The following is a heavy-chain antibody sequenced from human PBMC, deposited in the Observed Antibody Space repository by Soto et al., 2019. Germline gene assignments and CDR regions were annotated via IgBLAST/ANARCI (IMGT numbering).Heavy chain of an antibody. CDR1: GDSISSTNNY. D-gene: IGHD2-2*01. J-gene: IGHJ6*02. Sequence: PSETLSLTCTVSGDSISSTNNYWSWIRQHPGKGLEWIGYIYHSGSTYYNPSLKSRPAISVDTSKNQFSLKLSSVTAADTAVYYCARTVCSSASCYGYYYYGLDVWGQGTTVTVSS. CDR3: ARTVCSSASCYGYYYYGLDV. CDR2: IYHSGST. V-gene: IGHV4-31*03.